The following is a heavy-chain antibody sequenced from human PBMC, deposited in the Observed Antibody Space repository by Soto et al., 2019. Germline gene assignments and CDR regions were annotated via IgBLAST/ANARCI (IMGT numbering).Heavy chain of an antibody. J-gene: IGHJ6*02. CDR2: ISSSGSTI. V-gene: IGHV3-11*01. D-gene: IGHD3-16*02. CDR3: ARDLGDYVWGSYRYYYYGMDV. CDR1: GFTFSDYY. Sequence: PGGSLRLSCAASGFTFSDYYMSWIRQAPGKGLEWVSYISSSGSTIYYADSVKGRFTISRDNAKNSLYLQMNSLRAEDTAVYYCARDLGDYVWGSYRYYYYGMDVWGQGTTVTVSS.